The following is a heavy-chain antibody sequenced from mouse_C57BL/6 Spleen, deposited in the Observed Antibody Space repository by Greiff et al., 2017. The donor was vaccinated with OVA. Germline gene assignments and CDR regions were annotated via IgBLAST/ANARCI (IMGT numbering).Heavy chain of an antibody. CDR2: LWGDGST. J-gene: IGHJ4*01. V-gene: IGHV2-3*01. CDR3: AKEDTTVAMDY. Sequence: VKLVESGPGLVAPSQSLSITCTVSGFSLTSYGVRWVRQPPGQGLEWLGVLWGDGSTNYPSALISSLSISKDNSKSQVFLKLNSLQTDDTATYYCAKEDTTVAMDYWGQGTSVTVAS. D-gene: IGHD1-1*01. CDR1: GFSLTSYG.